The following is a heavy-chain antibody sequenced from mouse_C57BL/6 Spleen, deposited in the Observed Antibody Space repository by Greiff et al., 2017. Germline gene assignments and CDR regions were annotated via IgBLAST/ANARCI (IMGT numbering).Heavy chain of an antibody. CDR2: IRNKANGYTT. J-gene: IGHJ2*01. D-gene: IGHD1-1*01. V-gene: IGHV7-3*01. CDR3: AKFPTNLRSYYLDY. Sequence: EVQVVESGGGLVQPGGSLSLSCAASGFTFTDYYMSWVRQPPGKALEWLGFIRNKANGYTTEYSASVKGRFTISRDNSQSILYLQMNALRAEDSAPYYCAKFPTNLRSYYLDYWGQGTTLTVSS. CDR1: GFTFTDYY.